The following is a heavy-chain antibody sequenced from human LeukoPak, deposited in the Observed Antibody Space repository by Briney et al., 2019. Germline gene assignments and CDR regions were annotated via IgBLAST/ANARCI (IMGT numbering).Heavy chain of an antibody. D-gene: IGHD7-27*01. V-gene: IGHV3-23*01. CDR1: GLIFSSSW. CDR3: AKDGGLWVSAHWGDS. CDR2: ITTSDGNT. Sequence: GGSLRLSCAASGLIFSSSWMSWVRQAPGKGLEWVSTITTSDGNTYYADSVKGRFTVSRDNSKNTLFLQMNSLRAEDTAVYYCAKDGGLWVSAHWGDSWGRGTLVTVSS. J-gene: IGHJ4*02.